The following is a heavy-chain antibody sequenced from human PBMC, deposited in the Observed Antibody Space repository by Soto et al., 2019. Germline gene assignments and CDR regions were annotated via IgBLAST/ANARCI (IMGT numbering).Heavy chain of an antibody. CDR2: IYHSGST. J-gene: IGHJ5*02. CDR3: ARDFERSAIGP. D-gene: IGHD3-9*01. Sequence: PSEPLSHTCSMSGGSISSGPYSYSGIRQPPGKGLEWIGYIYHSGSTYYNPSLKSRVTISLDRSKNQFSLRLSSVTAADTAVYFCARDFERSAIGPWGQGNSVTVSS. CDR1: GGSISSGPYS. V-gene: IGHV4-30-2*01.